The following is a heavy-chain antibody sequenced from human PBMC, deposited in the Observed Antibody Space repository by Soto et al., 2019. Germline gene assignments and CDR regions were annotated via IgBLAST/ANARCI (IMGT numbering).Heavy chain of an antibody. CDR2: VWYDGKDK. CDR1: GISFSSYG. V-gene: IGHV3-33*01. D-gene: IGHD3-10*01. J-gene: IGHJ5*02. Sequence: GGSLRLSCAASGISFSSYGVHWVRQAPGKGLEWVALVWYDGKDKYYADSVKGRFTISRDNSKNTLYLQMNNLRGEDTAVYYCARDTFYYYGSGPSSGGFDPWGQGVLVTVSS. CDR3: ARDTFYYYGSGPSSGGFDP.